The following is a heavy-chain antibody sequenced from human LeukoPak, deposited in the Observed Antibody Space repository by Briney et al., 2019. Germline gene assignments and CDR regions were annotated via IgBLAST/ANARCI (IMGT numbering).Heavy chain of an antibody. CDR1: GFTLSSYW. D-gene: IGHD6-19*01. CDR3: AREARLVPSAHDAFDI. J-gene: IGHJ3*02. V-gene: IGHV3-74*01. CDR2: INSDGYST. Sequence: GGSLRLSCAASGFTLSSYWMHWVRQAPGKGLVWVSRINSDGYSTSYADPVKGRFTISRDNAKNTLYLQMNSLRAEDTAVYYCAREARLVPSAHDAFDIWGQGTMVTVSS.